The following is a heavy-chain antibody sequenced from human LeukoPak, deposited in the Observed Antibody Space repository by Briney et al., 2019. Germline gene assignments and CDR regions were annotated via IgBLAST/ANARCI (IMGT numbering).Heavy chain of an antibody. CDR1: GFTFSSYA. J-gene: IGHJ4*02. V-gene: IGHV3-23*01. CDR2: ISGSGGST. CDR3: AKQRGLPAAIYYFDY. Sequence: GSLRLSCAASGFTFSSYAMSWVRQAPGKGLEWVSAISGSGGSTYYADSVKGRFTISRDNSKNTLYLQMDSLRAEDTAVYYCAKQRGLPAAIYYFDYWGQGTLVTVSS. D-gene: IGHD2-2*01.